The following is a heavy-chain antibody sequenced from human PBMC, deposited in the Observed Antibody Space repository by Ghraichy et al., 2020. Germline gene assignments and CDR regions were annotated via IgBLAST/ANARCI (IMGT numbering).Heavy chain of an antibody. CDR3: ARRLEDIVVVPAAIGLWDGRDV. Sequence: ASVKVSCKASGYTFTSYDINWVRQATGQGLEWMGWMNPNSGNTGYAQKFQGRVTMTRNTSISTPYMELSSLRSEDTAVYYCARRLEDIVVVPAAIGLWDGRDVWGQGTTVTVSS. V-gene: IGHV1-8*01. CDR2: MNPNSGNT. CDR1: GYTFTSYD. D-gene: IGHD2-2*01. J-gene: IGHJ6*02.